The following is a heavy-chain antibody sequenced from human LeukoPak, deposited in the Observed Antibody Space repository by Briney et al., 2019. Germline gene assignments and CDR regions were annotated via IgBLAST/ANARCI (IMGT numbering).Heavy chain of an antibody. Sequence: GGSLRLSCAASGFTFSSYWMHWVRQAPGKGLVWVSRINTDGSSTSYADSVKGRFTISRDNAKNTLYLQMNSLRAEDTAVYYCAREETVTTRYDYWGQGTLVTVSP. CDR3: AREETVTTRYDY. CDR1: GFTFSSYW. CDR2: INTDGSST. V-gene: IGHV3-74*01. J-gene: IGHJ4*02. D-gene: IGHD4-11*01.